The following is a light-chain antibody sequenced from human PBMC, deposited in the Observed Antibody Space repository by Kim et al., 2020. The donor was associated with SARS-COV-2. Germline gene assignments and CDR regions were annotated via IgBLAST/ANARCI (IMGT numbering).Light chain of an antibody. Sequence: LSASVGDRVTITCRTRDTVVTYLNWYQQKPGNAPRLLIYAASKLQTGVPSRFSGSGYGTHFTLTISNLQPDDFATYYCQQTYRLSSFGAGTKLEI. J-gene: IGKJ2*01. CDR1: DTVVTY. CDR2: AAS. CDR3: QQTYRLSS. V-gene: IGKV1-39*01.